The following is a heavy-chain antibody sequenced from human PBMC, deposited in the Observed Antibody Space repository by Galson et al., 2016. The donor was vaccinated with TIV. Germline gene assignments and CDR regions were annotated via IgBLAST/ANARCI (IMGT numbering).Heavy chain of an antibody. CDR1: GFTFSNYW. CDR2: LNNDGSRT. J-gene: IGHJ4*02. CDR3: ARGLYEEYSVGLDS. D-gene: IGHD3-10*02. V-gene: IGHV3-74*01. Sequence: SLRLSCAASGFTFSNYWMYWVRQVPGKGLVWVSRLNNDGSRTAYADSVNFRFTISRDNAKNTLFLQMNSLRADATALYYCARGLYEEYSVGLDSWGQGTLVTASS.